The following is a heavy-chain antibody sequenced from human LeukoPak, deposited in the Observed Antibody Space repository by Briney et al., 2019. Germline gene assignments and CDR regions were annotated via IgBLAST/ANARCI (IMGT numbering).Heavy chain of an antibody. V-gene: IGHV4-30-4*01. CDR2: IYYSGST. CDR1: GGSISSGDYY. D-gene: IGHD1-1*01. J-gene: IGHJ5*02. CDR3: ARGTERASWFDP. Sequence: SETLSLTCTVSGGSISSGDYYWSWIRQPPGTGLEWIGYIYYSGSTYYNPSLKSRVTISVDTSKNQFSLKLSSVTAADTAVYYCARGTERASWFDPWGQGTLVTVSS.